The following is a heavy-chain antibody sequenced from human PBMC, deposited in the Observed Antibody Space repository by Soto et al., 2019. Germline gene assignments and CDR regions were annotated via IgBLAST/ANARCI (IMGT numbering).Heavy chain of an antibody. D-gene: IGHD3-10*01. V-gene: IGHV3-23*01. CDR2: ISGGGDAT. CDR3: ARKVSGSTGRPDLWYFDL. Sequence: EVQLLDSGGGLVQPGGSLRLSCAASGFTFSGYALTWVRQAPGKGLEWVSAISGGGDATLYADSVKGRFTISRDNSKTTLYLQMNTLRAEDTAVYYCARKVSGSTGRPDLWYFDLWGRGTLVTVSS. CDR1: GFTFSGYA. J-gene: IGHJ2*01.